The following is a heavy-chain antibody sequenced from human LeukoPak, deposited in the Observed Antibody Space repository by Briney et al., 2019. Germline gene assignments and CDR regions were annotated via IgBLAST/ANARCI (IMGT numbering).Heavy chain of an antibody. D-gene: IGHD6-19*01. CDR1: GFTFSSYA. CDR2: ISGSGGST. V-gene: IGHV3-23*01. CDR3: VKDREYSSGWYP. J-gene: IGHJ5*02. Sequence: GGSLRLSCAASGFTFSSYAMSWVRQAPGKGLEWVSAISGSGGSTYYADSVKGRFTISRDNSKNTLYLQMNSLRAEDTAVYYCVKDREYSSGWYPWGQGTLVTVSS.